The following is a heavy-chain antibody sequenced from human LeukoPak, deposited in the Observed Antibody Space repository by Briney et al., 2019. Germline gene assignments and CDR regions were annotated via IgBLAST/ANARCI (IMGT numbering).Heavy chain of an antibody. CDR2: TYFTGST. CDR1: GYCISSGYY. V-gene: IGHV4-38-2*02. J-gene: IGHJ4*02. Sequence: PSETLSLTCTVSGYCISSGYYWGWIRQPPGKGLEWIANTYFTGSTYYSSSLRSRAIISIDTSKNQFSLRLNSVTAADTAVYYCARGPWQQLAHFDYWGQGTLATVSS. CDR3: ARGPWQQLAHFDY. D-gene: IGHD6-13*01.